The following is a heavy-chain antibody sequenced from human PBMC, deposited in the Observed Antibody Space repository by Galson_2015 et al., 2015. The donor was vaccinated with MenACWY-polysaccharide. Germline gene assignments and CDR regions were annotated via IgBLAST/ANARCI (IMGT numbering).Heavy chain of an antibody. CDR1: GFTVSSNY. J-gene: IGHJ4*02. V-gene: IGHV3-53*01. Sequence: SLRLSCAASGFTVSSNYMSWVRQAPGKGPEWVSIIYSGGSTYYADSVKGRFTISRDNSKNTLYFQMTSLRVEDTAVYYCARVIVVPGTIDYLDYWGQGNLVTVSS. CDR3: ARVIVVPGTIDYLDY. D-gene: IGHD1-1*01. CDR2: IYSGGST.